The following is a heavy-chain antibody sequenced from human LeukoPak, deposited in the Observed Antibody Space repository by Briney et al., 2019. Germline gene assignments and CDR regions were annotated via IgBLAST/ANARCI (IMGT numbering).Heavy chain of an antibody. CDR1: GFTFSSYA. J-gene: IGHJ4*02. D-gene: IGHD6-19*01. Sequence: GGSLRLSCAASGFTFSSYAMSWVRQAPGKGLEWVSAVSGSGGSTFYADSVKGRFTISRDDSKNTLYLQMNSLRVEDTAVYYCAKGRGYSSDRFFDYWGQGTLVTVSS. V-gene: IGHV3-23*01. CDR3: AKGRGYSSDRFFDY. CDR2: VSGSGGST.